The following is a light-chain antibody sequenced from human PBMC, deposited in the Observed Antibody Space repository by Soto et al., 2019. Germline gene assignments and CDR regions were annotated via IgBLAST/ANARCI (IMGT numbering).Light chain of an antibody. CDR1: QSISTW. V-gene: IGKV1-5*03. J-gene: IGKJ4*01. CDR3: QQYNSYSPHS. Sequence: DIQMTQSPSTLPASVGDRVTITCRANQSISTWLAWYQQKPWKAPNLLIYKASRLVTGVPSMFSGSGSGTEFTLTNSFLHHDDFANYYCQQYNSYSPHSFGGGTKVEIK. CDR2: KAS.